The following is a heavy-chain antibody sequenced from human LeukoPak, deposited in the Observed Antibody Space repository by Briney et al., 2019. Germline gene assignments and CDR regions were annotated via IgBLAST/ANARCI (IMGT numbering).Heavy chain of an antibody. J-gene: IGHJ4*02. CDR3: YGASQDGWPTGPLK. CDR2: INPNSGGT. CDR1: GYTFTGNY. Sequence: GASVKVSCKASGYTFTGNYMHWVRQAPGQGLEWMGWINPNSGGTNYAQKFQARVTMTRATSITKAYMELSRLSSDDTAVNYCYGASQDGWPTGPLKWGQGTLVTVSS. D-gene: IGHD4/OR15-4a*01. V-gene: IGHV1-2*02.